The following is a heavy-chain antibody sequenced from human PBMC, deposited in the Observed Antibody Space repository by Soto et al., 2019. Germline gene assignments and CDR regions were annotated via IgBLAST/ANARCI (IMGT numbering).Heavy chain of an antibody. Sequence: ASVKVSCKASGYTFTSYDINWVRQATGQGLEWMGWMNPNSGNTGYAQKFQGRVTMTRNTSISTAYMELSSLRSEDTAVYYCARAPPYYDFWSDYLHNWFDPWGQGTLVTVSS. CDR2: MNPNSGNT. J-gene: IGHJ5*02. CDR1: GYTFTSYD. D-gene: IGHD3-3*01. V-gene: IGHV1-8*01. CDR3: ARAPPYYDFWSDYLHNWFDP.